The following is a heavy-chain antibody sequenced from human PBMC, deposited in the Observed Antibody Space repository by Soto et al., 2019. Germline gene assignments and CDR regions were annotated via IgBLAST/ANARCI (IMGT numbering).Heavy chain of an antibody. CDR1: SGSIGTTNW. CDR2: IFHSGNT. D-gene: IGHD2-8*01. Sequence: QVQLQESGPGLVKPSGTLSLTCAVSSGSIGTTNWWSWVRQTPGKGLEWIGEIFHSGNTYYNPSLASRVTTSVDTSKNQFSLNLRSVTAADTAVYYCARRTWGMDVWGQGTTVTVSS. CDR3: ARRTWGMDV. J-gene: IGHJ6*02. V-gene: IGHV4-4*02.